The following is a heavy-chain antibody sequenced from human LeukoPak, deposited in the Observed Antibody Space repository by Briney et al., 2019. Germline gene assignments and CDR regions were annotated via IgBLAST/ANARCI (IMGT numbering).Heavy chain of an antibody. CDR1: GFTFSSYA. CDR3: ARSPPKLVRWYFDY. CDR2: ISYDGSNK. D-gene: IGHD6-13*01. V-gene: IGHV3-30-3*01. J-gene: IGHJ4*02. Sequence: GGSLRLSCAAFGFTFSSYAMHWVRQAPGKGLEWVAVISYDGSNKYYADSVKGRFTISRDNSKNTLYLQMNSLRAEDTAVYYCARSPPKLVRWYFDYWGQGTLVTVSS.